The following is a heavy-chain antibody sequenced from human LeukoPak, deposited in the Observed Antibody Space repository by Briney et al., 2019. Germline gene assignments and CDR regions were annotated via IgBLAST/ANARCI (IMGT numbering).Heavy chain of an antibody. CDR1: GFTFTSYW. CDR3: ARWRTYIQGFFDP. CDR2: IKGDGSDK. Sequence: GGSLRLSCAASGFTFTSYWMGWVRRAPGKGLEWVAHIKGDGSDKEYVDSVKGRFTISRDNAKNSLYLQMNSLRAEDTAVYYCARWRTYIQGFFDPWGQGTLVTVSS. V-gene: IGHV3-7*05. D-gene: IGHD1/OR15-1a*01. J-gene: IGHJ5*02.